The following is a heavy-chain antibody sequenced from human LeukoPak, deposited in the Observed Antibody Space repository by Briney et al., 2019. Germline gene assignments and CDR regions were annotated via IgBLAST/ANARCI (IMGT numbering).Heavy chain of an antibody. CDR2: ISGSGGST. CDR1: GFTFSSYA. J-gene: IGHJ4*02. Sequence: PGASLRLSCAASGFTFSSYAMSWVRQAPGKGLEWVSAISGSGGSTYYADSVEGRFTISRDNSKNTLYLQMNSLRAEDTAVYYCAKRPSGSGWPYYFDYWGQGTLVTVSS. V-gene: IGHV3-23*01. D-gene: IGHD6-19*01. CDR3: AKRPSGSGWPYYFDY.